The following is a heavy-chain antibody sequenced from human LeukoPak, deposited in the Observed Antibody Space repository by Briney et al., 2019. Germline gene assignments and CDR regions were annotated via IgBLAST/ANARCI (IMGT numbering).Heavy chain of an antibody. V-gene: IGHV3-23*01. Sequence: GGSLRLSCAASGFTFSSYAMSWVRQAPGKGLEWVSAISGSGGSTYYADSVKGRFTISRDNSKNTLYLQMNSLRAEDTAVYYCAKVRQGGSYFYDAFDIWGQGTMVTVSS. CDR3: AKVRQGGSYFYDAFDI. J-gene: IGHJ3*02. CDR1: GFTFSSYA. CDR2: ISGSGGST. D-gene: IGHD1-26*01.